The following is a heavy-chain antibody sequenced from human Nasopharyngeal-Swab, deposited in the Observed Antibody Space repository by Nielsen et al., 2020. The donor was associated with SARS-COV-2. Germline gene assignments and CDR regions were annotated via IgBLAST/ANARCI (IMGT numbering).Heavy chain of an antibody. V-gene: IGHV4-59*01. CDR2: IYYSGST. CDR1: GGSISSYY. CDR3: ARTHLYCSGGSCYPDTFDY. D-gene: IGHD2-15*01. J-gene: IGHJ4*02. Sequence: SETLSLTCTVSGGSISSYYWSWIRQPPGKGLEWIGYIYYSGSTNYNPSLKSRVTISVDTSKNQFSLKLSSVTAADTAVYYCARTHLYCSGGSCYPDTFDYWGQGILVTVSS.